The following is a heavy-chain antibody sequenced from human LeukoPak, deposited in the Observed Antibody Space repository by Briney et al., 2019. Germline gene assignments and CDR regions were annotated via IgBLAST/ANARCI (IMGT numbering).Heavy chain of an antibody. J-gene: IGHJ4*02. CDR2: INPSGGST. CDR1: GYTFTSYY. D-gene: IGHD3-22*01. V-gene: IGHV1-46*01. CDR3: ARGQTLTYYYDSSPRGPDY. Sequence: ASVKVSCKASGYTFTSYYMHWVRQAPGQGLEWMGIINPSGGSTSYAQKFQGRVTMTRDTSTSTVYMELSSLRSEDTAVYYCARGQTLTYYYDSSPRGPDYWGQGTLVTVSS.